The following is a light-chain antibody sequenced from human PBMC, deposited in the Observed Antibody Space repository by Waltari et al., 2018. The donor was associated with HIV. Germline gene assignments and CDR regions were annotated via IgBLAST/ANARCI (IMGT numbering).Light chain of an antibody. CDR1: QSVSTSY. Sequence: EIVLTQSPGTLSLYPGERATLSCRASQSVSTSYLACFQQKPGQAPRLLLYSTSSRATGIPDRFSGSGSGTDFTLTISRLEPEDFAVFYCQLYGSSPPLTFGGGTKVEIK. J-gene: IGKJ4*01. CDR2: STS. CDR3: QLYGSSPPLT. V-gene: IGKV3-20*01.